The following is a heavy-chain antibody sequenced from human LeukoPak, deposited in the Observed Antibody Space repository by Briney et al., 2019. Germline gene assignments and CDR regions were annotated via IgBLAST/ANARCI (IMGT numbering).Heavy chain of an antibody. D-gene: IGHD6-19*01. CDR3: TIGLAGDWDAFDI. V-gene: IGHV1-3*01. Sequence: GASVKVSRKTSGYTFTRCAVHWVRQAPGQRLEWMGWIHADSGNTKYSQKLQGRVTIARDTSASTIYMELSSLRFEDTAVYFCTIGLAGDWDAFDIWGLGIMVTVSS. CDR2: IHADSGNT. J-gene: IGHJ3*02. CDR1: GYTFTRCA.